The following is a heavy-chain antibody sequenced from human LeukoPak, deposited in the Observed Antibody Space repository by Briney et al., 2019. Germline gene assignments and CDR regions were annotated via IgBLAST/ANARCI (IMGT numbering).Heavy chain of an antibody. CDR1: GFTFSSYG. CDR2: ISYDGSNK. CDR3: AREGSGYYTMNYFDY. V-gene: IGHV3-30*03. D-gene: IGHD3-3*01. J-gene: IGHJ4*02. Sequence: GGSLRLSCAASGFTFSSYGMHWVRQAPGKGLEWVAVISYDGSNKYYADSVKGRFTISRDNSKNTLYLQMNSLRAEDTAVYYCAREGSGYYTMNYFDYWGQGTLVTVSS.